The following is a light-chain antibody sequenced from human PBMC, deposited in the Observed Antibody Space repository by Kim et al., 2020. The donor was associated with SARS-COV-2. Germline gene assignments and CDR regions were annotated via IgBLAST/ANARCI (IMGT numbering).Light chain of an antibody. CDR3: SSYTSSTSKV. Sequence: GQSTTISCTGTSSDVGGYSYVSWYQQHPGKAPKLMIYDVSKRPSGVSNRFSGSKSGNTASLTISGLQAEDEADYYCSSYTSSTSKVFGTGTKVTVL. V-gene: IGLV2-14*04. J-gene: IGLJ1*01. CDR2: DVS. CDR1: SSDVGGYSY.